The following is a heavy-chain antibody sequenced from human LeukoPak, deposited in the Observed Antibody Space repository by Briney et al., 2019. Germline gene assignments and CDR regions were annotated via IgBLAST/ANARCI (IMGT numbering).Heavy chain of an antibody. CDR3: ARTPNYFDSSGSYDH. CDR2: INPNSGGT. J-gene: IGHJ4*02. V-gene: IGHV1-2*02. D-gene: IGHD3-22*01. Sequence: ASVKVSCKASGYTFTGYYMHWVRQAPGQGLEWMGWINPNSGGTNYAQRFQGRVTMTRDTSISTVYMELSSLRSDDTAVYFCARTPNYFDSSGSYDHWGQGTLVTVSS. CDR1: GYTFTGYY.